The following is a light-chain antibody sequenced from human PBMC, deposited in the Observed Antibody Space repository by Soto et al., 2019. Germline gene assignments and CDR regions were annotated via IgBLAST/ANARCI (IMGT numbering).Light chain of an antibody. Sequence: EIVLTQSPGTLSLSPGERATLSCRASQSVTSNYLAWYQQKHGQAPRLLIYGASGRATGIPDRFSGSGPGTDFTLTISRLEPEDFAVYYCQQYEGTFGQGTRLEIK. CDR2: GAS. CDR1: QSVTSNY. CDR3: QQYEGT. J-gene: IGKJ5*01. V-gene: IGKV3-20*01.